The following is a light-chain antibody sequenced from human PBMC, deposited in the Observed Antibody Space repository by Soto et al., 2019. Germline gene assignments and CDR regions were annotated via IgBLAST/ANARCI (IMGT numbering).Light chain of an antibody. Sequence: ELVLTQSQATLSLSPGERATVSCRAIQTISRNYLVWYQKKPGQAPSLLIYGASTRATGIPNRFTGSGSGTDFTLTITRLEPEHFAVYYYKQYGGSVPWTFGQGTTV. CDR1: QTISRNY. J-gene: IGKJ1*01. V-gene: IGKV3-20*01. CDR2: GAS. CDR3: KQYGGSVPWT.